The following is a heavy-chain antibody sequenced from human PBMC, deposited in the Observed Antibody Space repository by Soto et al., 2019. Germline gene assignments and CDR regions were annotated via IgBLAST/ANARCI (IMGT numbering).Heavy chain of an antibody. CDR1: GFTLSDYT. D-gene: IGHD3-16*01. J-gene: IGHJ5*02. CDR3: AKDTRWGEDWFDP. V-gene: IGHV3-23*01. Sequence: GGSLRLSCAASGFTLSDYTMNWVRQAPGKGLEWVSAISGSGGSTYYADSVKGRFTISRDNSKNTLYLQMNSLRAEDTAVYYCAKDTRWGEDWFDPWGQGTLVTVSS. CDR2: ISGSGGST.